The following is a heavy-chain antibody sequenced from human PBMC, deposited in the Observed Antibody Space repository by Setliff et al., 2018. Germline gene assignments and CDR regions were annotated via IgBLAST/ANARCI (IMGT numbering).Heavy chain of an antibody. CDR1: GASTNSLSW. Sequence: SETLSLTCTVSGASTNSLSWWSWVRQPPGKGLEWIGEIYHDGNDKYTPSVHYSPSLKSRVTISIDKSNNQFSLKLTSMTAADTAVYYCAKGGGRYHSDSWGQGILVTVSS. CDR3: AKGGGRYHSDS. V-gene: IGHV4-4*02. D-gene: IGHD1-1*01. CDR2: IYHDGND. J-gene: IGHJ4*02.